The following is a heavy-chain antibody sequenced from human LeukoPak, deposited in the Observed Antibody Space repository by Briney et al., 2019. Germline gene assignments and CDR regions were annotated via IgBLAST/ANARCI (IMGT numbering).Heavy chain of an antibody. V-gene: IGHV3-30*18. J-gene: IGHJ4*02. D-gene: IGHD5-12*01. CDR2: VSDDGSIK. Sequence: PGRSLRLPCAASGFTFSSYGMHWVRQAPGKGLEWMAVVSDDGSIKYYEDSVRGRFTISRDNSKNTLYLQMSSLRDEDTAVYYCAKPRLRGGYLFDYWGQGTLVTVSS. CDR1: GFTFSSYG. CDR3: AKPRLRGGYLFDY.